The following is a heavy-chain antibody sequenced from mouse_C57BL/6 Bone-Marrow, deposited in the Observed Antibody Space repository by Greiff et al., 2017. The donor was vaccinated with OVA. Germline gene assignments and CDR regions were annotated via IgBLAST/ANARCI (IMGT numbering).Heavy chain of an antibody. CDR3: ARMNYYGSKYYFDY. V-gene: IGHV8-8*01. Sequence: QVTLKESGPGILQPSQTLSLTCSFSGFSLSTFGMGVGWIRQPSGKGLEWLAHIWWDDDKYYNPALKSRLTISKDTSKNQVFLKIANVDTADTATYYCARMNYYGSKYYFDYWGQGTTLTVSS. D-gene: IGHD1-1*01. J-gene: IGHJ2*01. CDR2: IWWDDDK. CDR1: GFSLSTFGMG.